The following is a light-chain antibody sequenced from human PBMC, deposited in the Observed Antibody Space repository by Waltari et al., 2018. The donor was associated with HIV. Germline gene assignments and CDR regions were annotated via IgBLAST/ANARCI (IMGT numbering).Light chain of an antibody. Sequence: QSVLTQPPSASGTPGQRLSLSCSGSSSNIGSNIVNWYQQLPGTAPKLLLFSNKQRPAWVPARFPGSKSGTSASLDISGLQSEDEADYYCAAWDDSLNAWVFGGGTKLTVL. CDR2: SNK. CDR3: AAWDDSLNAWV. V-gene: IGLV1-44*01. CDR1: SSNIGSNI. J-gene: IGLJ3*02.